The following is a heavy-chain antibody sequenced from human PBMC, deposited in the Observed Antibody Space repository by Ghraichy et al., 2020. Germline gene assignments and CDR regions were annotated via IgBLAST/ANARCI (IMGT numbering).Heavy chain of an antibody. V-gene: IGHV3-23*01. CDR3: AKEGTMIVVVITPQFDY. D-gene: IGHD3-22*01. CDR1: GFTFSSYA. J-gene: IGHJ4*02. Sequence: GESLNISCAASGFTFSSYAMSWVRQAPGKGLEWVSAISGSGGSTYYADSVKGRFTISRDNSKNTLYLQMNSLRAEDTAVYYCAKEGTMIVVVITPQFDYWGQGTLVTVSS. CDR2: ISGSGGST.